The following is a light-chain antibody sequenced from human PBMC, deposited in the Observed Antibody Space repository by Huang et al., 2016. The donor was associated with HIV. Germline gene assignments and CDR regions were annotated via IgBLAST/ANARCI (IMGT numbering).Light chain of an antibody. CDR2: GAS. Sequence: EIVMTQSPATLSLSPGERATLSCRASQSISSSLAWYQQKPGQPPRPLIGASTRATGIPARFSGSGSGTEFTLTISSLQSEDFAVYYCQQYHNWPYTFGQGSKLDIK. CDR3: QQYHNWPYT. CDR1: QSISSS. J-gene: IGKJ2*01. V-gene: IGKV3-15*01.